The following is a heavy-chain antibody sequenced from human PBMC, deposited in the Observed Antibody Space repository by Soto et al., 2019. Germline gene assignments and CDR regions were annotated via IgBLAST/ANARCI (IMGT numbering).Heavy chain of an antibody. CDR1: GGTFSSYT. Sequence: QVQLVQSGAEVKKPGSSVKVSCKASGGTFSSYTISWVRQAPGQGLEWMGRIIPILGIANYAQKFQGRVTITADKTTSTAYMELSSLRSEDTAVYYCARVLKGGYDSPGYYYYMDVWGKGTTVTVSS. V-gene: IGHV1-69*02. CDR2: IIPILGIA. J-gene: IGHJ6*03. CDR3: ARVLKGGYDSPGYYYYMDV. D-gene: IGHD5-12*01.